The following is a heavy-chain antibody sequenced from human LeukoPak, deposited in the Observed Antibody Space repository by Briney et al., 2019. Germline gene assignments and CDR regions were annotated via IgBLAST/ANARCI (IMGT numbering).Heavy chain of an antibody. V-gene: IGHV3-30*19. CDR2: ISYDGSNK. D-gene: IGHD2-15*01. Sequence: GGSLRLSCAASGFTFSSYGMQWVRQAPGKGVEWVAVISYDGSNKYYADSVKGRFTISRDNSKNTLYLQMNSLRAEDTAVYYCARGGPELYDCSGGSCYSGTGDAFDIWGQGTMVTVSS. J-gene: IGHJ3*02. CDR1: GFTFSSYG. CDR3: ARGGPELYDCSGGSCYSGTGDAFDI.